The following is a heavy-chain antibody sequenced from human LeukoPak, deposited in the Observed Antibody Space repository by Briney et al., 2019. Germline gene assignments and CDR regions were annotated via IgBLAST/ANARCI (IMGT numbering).Heavy chain of an antibody. J-gene: IGHJ6*02. CDR2: IHPNSGAT. D-gene: IGHD5-18*01. CDR3: ARNTAPGYGLDV. Sequence: ASVKVSCKSSGYTFTGYYIHWVRQAPGQGFEWMGWIHPNSGATGYAQNFQGRVTMTRDTSISTAYMDLSRLRSDDTAVYYCARNTAPGYGLDVWGQGTPVTVSS. CDR1: GYTFTGYY. V-gene: IGHV1-2*02.